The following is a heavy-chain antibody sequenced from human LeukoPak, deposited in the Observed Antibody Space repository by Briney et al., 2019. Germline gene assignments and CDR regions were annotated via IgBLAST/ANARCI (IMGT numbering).Heavy chain of an antibody. CDR3: ARDHHAYYDSSGYYSGAYYFDY. Sequence: EASVKVSCKASGYTFTSYGISWVRQAPGQGLEWMGWISAYNGNTNYAQKLQGRVTMTTDTSTSTAYMELRSLRSDDTAVYYCARDHHAYYDSSGYYSGAYYFDYWGQGTLVTVSS. V-gene: IGHV1-18*01. J-gene: IGHJ4*02. D-gene: IGHD3-22*01. CDR2: ISAYNGNT. CDR1: GYTFTSYG.